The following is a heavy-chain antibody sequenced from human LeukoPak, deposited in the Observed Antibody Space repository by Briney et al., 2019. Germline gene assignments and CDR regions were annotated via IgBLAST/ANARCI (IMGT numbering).Heavy chain of an antibody. CDR1: GGSFSGYY. D-gene: IGHD3-10*01. CDR2: INHSGST. CDR3: ARYVVYGSGIYYFDY. V-gene: IGHV4-34*01. Sequence: SETLSLTCAVYGGSFSGYYWSWIRQPPGKGLEWIGEINHSGSTNYNPSLKSRVTISVDTSKNQLSLKLSSVTAADTTVYYCARYVVYGSGIYYFDYWGQGTLVTVSS. J-gene: IGHJ4*02.